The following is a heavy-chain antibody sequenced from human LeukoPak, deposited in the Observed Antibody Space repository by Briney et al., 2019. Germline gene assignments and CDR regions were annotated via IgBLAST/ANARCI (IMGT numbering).Heavy chain of an antibody. CDR3: ARRRSITIFGVVTDIAKYYFDY. CDR1: GGSFSGYY. V-gene: IGHV4-34*01. D-gene: IGHD3-3*01. J-gene: IGHJ4*02. CDR2: INHSGGT. Sequence: SETLSLTCAVYGGSFSGYYWSWLRQPPGKGLEWIGEINHSGGTNYNPSLKSRVTISVDTSKNQFSLKLSSVTAADTAVYYCARRRSITIFGVVTDIAKYYFDYWGQGTLVTASS.